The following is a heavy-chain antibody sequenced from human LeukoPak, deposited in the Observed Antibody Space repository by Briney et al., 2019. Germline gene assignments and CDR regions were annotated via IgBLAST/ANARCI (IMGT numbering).Heavy chain of an antibody. V-gene: IGHV1-18*01. CDR3: ARAALESITIFGVVKGPGMDV. CDR1: GYTFTSYG. D-gene: IGHD3-3*01. Sequence: VASVKVSCKASGYTFTSYGISWVRQAPGRGREWMGWISAYNGNTNYAQKLQGRVTMTTDTSTSTAYMELRSLRSDDTAVYYCARAALESITIFGVVKGPGMDVWGQGTTVTVSS. J-gene: IGHJ6*02. CDR2: ISAYNGNT.